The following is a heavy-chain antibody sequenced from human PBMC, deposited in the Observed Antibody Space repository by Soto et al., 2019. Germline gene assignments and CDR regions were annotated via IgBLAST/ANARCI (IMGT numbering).Heavy chain of an antibody. Sequence: QVQLQQSGPGLVKPSQTLALTCAISGDSVSSNSAALNWIRQSPSGGLGWLGRTYSRSRWYHDYAVSVRSGITINPDTSKNQFSLHLNSVTPADTAVYYCAGTTSLQWYYMDIWGNGTTVTVS. CDR2: TYSRSRWYH. D-gene: IGHD1-7*01. J-gene: IGHJ6*03. V-gene: IGHV6-1*01. CDR3: AGTTSLQWYYMDI. CDR1: GDSVSSNSAA.